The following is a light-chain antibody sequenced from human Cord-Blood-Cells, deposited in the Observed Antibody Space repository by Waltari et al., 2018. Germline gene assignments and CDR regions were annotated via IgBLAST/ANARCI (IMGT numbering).Light chain of an antibody. CDR3: SSYTSSSTFWV. V-gene: IGLV2-14*01. J-gene: IGLJ3*02. Sequence: QSALTQPASVSGSPGQSITISCTGTSSDVGGYNYVSWYQQHPGKAPKLMIYDVSKRPSGVSHRFSGSKSGNTAALTISGLQAEDEADYYCSSYTSSSTFWVFGGGTKLTVL. CDR2: DVS. CDR1: SSDVGGYNY.